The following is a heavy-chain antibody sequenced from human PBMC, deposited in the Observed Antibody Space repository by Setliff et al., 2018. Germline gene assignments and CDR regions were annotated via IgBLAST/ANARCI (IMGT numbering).Heavy chain of an antibody. J-gene: IGHJ4*02. D-gene: IGHD6-19*01. Sequence: ASVKVSCKASGYTFTGYYMHWVRQAPGQGLEWMGRINPNSGGTNYADSVKGRFTISRDNAKNSLYLQMNSLRAEATALYYCAREGDSGWYGGGIDNWGQGTPVTVSS. CDR1: GYTFTGYY. CDR2: INPNSGGT. CDR3: AREGDSGWYGGGIDN. V-gene: IGHV1-2*06.